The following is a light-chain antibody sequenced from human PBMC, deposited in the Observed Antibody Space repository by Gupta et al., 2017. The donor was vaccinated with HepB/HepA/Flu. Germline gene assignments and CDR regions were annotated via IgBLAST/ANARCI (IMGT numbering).Light chain of an antibody. Sequence: SYELTQPPSVSVSPGQTASITCPGDKLGDKYACWYQQKPGQSPILVSYQDTKRPSGLPERFAGSNAGNTANLTISGTQAIDEAYYYCQACDSSSHGVFGGGTKLTVL. CDR1: KLGDKY. V-gene: IGLV3-1*01. CDR3: QACDSSSHGV. CDR2: QDT. J-gene: IGLJ3*02.